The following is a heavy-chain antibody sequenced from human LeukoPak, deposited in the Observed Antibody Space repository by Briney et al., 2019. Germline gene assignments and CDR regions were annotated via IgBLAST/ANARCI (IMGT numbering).Heavy chain of an antibody. CDR2: IIPIFGTA. CDR1: GGTFSGYA. Sequence: SVKVSCKASGGTFSGYAISWVRQAPGQGLEWMGRIIPIFGTANYAQKFQGRVTMTRNTSISTAYMELSSLRSEDTAVYYCARGRPHGVWGKGTTVTVSS. CDR3: ARGRPHGV. J-gene: IGHJ6*04. V-gene: IGHV1-69*05.